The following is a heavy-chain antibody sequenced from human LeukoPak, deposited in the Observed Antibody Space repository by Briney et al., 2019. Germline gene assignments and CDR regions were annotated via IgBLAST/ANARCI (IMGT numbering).Heavy chain of an antibody. Sequence: GASVKVSCKASGYTFTGYYMHWVRQAPGQGLEWMGWINPNSGGTNYAQKFQGRVTMTRDTSISTAYMELSRLRSDDTAVYYCARLEAAAGMSPTDYWGQGTLVTVSS. V-gene: IGHV1-2*02. CDR3: ARLEAAAGMSPTDY. CDR2: INPNSGGT. J-gene: IGHJ4*02. D-gene: IGHD6-13*01. CDR1: GYTFTGYY.